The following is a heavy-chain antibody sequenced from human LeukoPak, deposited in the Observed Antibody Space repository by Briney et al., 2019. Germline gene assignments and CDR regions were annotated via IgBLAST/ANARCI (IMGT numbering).Heavy chain of an antibody. Sequence: SETLSLTCTVSADSISRYYWSWIRQPPGKGLEWIGYIYNSGTTNYNPSLKSRVTISIDTSKNQFSLKLNSVIAADTAVYYCAAESERWLLRSWGQGTLVTVSS. J-gene: IGHJ4*02. CDR1: ADSISRYY. CDR2: IYNSGTT. CDR3: AAESERWLLRS. D-gene: IGHD6-19*01. V-gene: IGHV4-59*01.